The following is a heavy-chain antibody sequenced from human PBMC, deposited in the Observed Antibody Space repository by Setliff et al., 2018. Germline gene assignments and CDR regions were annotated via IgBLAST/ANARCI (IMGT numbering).Heavy chain of an antibody. CDR3: ARDQWVRSPPLYFSYSMDV. D-gene: IGHD5-12*01. Sequence: SETLSLTCTVSGGSVTESFWSWIRQPAGRGLEWIGRISTSGSTNYNPSLKSRVTVSLDTSKNQFSLKLTSVTAADTAVYYCARDQWVRSPPLYFSYSMDVWGQGTTVTVSS. J-gene: IGHJ6*02. CDR1: GGSVTESF. CDR2: ISTSGST. V-gene: IGHV4-4*07.